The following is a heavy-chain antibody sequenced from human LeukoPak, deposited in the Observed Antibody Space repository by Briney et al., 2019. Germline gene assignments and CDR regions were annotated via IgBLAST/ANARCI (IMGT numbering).Heavy chain of an antibody. CDR3: ARRTSGAFAI. Sequence: PGGSLRLSCAASGFTFSRYSMNWVRQAPGKGLEWVSSITRDSSSIHYTDSVKGRFTISRDNARNSLYLQMNSLRAEDTAVYYCARRTSGAFAIWGQGTKVTVSS. CDR2: ITRDSSSI. V-gene: IGHV3-21*01. CDR1: GFTFSRYS. J-gene: IGHJ3*02.